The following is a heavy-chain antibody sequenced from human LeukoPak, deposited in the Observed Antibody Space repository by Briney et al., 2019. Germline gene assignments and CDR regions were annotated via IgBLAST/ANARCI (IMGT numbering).Heavy chain of an antibody. CDR3: AQDWSTDWSNWFDP. Sequence: GGSLRLSCVASGFTFSSYVMHWVRQVPGKGLEWVAFMRYGESDTYYRDSVKGRLTLSRDNSMNTLYLQMNSLRVEDTAIYYCAQDWSTDWSNWFDPWGQGTLVTVSS. CDR2: MRYGESDT. CDR1: GFTFSSYV. D-gene: IGHD3-3*01. J-gene: IGHJ5*02. V-gene: IGHV3-30*02.